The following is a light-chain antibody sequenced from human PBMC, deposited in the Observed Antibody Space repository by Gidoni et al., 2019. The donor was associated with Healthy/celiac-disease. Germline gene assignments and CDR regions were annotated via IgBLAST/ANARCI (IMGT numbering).Light chain of an antibody. V-gene: IGKV3-11*01. J-gene: IGKJ4*01. Sequence: EFVLSQSPATLSLSPGEQATLSCRASQSFSSYLAWYQQKPGQAPRLLIYDASNRATGIPDRFSGSGSGTDFTLTISSLEPEDLAVYYCQQCSNWPLTFGGGTKVEIK. CDR1: QSFSSY. CDR2: DAS. CDR3: QQCSNWPLT.